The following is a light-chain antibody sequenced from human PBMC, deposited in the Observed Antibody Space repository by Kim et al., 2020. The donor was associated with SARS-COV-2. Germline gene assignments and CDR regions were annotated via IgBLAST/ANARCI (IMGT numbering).Light chain of an antibody. Sequence: SSELTQDPAVSVALGQTVRITCQGDSLRSYYASWYQQKPGQAPVLVIYGKNNRPSGIPDRFSGSSSGNTASLTITRAQAEDEADYYCNSRDSSGNRVVFG. CDR3: NSRDSSGNRVV. J-gene: IGLJ2*01. V-gene: IGLV3-19*01. CDR1: SLRSYY. CDR2: GKN.